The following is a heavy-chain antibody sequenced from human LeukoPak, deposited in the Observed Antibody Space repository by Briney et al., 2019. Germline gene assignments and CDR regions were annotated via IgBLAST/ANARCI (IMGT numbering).Heavy chain of an antibody. Sequence: ASVKVSCKASGYTXTSYYMHWVRQAPGQGLEWMGWINPHSGDTNYAHKFQGRVTMTRDTSISTAYMELSRLRSDDTAVYYCARRRDIGSSRSFDPWGQGTLVTVSS. CDR2: INPHSGDT. D-gene: IGHD5-12*01. CDR1: GYTXTSYY. J-gene: IGHJ5*02. CDR3: ARRRDIGSSRSFDP. V-gene: IGHV1-2*07.